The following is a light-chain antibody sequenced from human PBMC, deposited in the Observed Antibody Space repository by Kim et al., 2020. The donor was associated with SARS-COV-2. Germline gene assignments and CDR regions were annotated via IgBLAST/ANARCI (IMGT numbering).Light chain of an antibody. Sequence: AIQMTQSPPSLSASVGDRVTITCRASQDIRGDLGWYQQRPGKAPNLLIFAASRLQSGVPSRFSGSGSGTDFTLTISNLQPEDFATYYCLQDYNYPRTFGQGTKVDIK. V-gene: IGKV1-6*02. CDR2: AAS. CDR3: LQDYNYPRT. J-gene: IGKJ1*01. CDR1: QDIRGD.